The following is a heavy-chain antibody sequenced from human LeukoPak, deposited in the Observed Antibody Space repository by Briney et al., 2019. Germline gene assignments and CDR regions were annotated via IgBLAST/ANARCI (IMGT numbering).Heavy chain of an antibody. D-gene: IGHD6-19*01. J-gene: IGHJ5*02. CDR2: ISGSGGST. CDR3: AKVLAVAGTLFDP. Sequence: QTGGSLRLSCAASGFTFSSYAMSWVRQAPGKGLEWVSAISGSGGSTYYADSVKGRFTIPRDNSKNTLYLQMNSLRAEDTAVYYCAKVLAVAGTLFDPWGQGTLVTVSS. V-gene: IGHV3-23*01. CDR1: GFTFSSYA.